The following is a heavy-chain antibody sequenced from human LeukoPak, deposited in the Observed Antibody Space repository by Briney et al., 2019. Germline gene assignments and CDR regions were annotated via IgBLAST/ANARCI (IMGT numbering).Heavy chain of an antibody. D-gene: IGHD6-19*01. Sequence: SETLSLTCTVSGGSFSSSTYYWGWIRHPPGKGLEWIGEMNHSGSTNYNPSLKSRVTISVDTSKNQFSLKLSSVTAADTAVYYCARWGYSSGWYADYWGQGTLVTVSS. J-gene: IGHJ4*02. CDR3: ARWGYSSGWYADY. CDR1: GGSFSSSTYY. CDR2: MNHSGST. V-gene: IGHV4-39*07.